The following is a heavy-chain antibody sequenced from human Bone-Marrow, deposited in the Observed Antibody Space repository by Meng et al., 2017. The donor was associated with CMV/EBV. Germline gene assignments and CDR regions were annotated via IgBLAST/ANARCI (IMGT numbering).Heavy chain of an antibody. CDR2: INPSGGST. D-gene: IGHD5-12*01. V-gene: IGHV1-46*01. CDR3: ERSVGTIYLWVRGMDV. Sequence: ASVKVSCKASGYTFTSHFMHWVRQAPGQGLEWMGIINPSGGSTTYAQKFQGRVTVTRDTSTSTVYMELSSLRFDDTAVYYCERSVGTIYLWVRGMDVWGQGTTVTVSS. J-gene: IGHJ6*02. CDR1: GYTFTSHF.